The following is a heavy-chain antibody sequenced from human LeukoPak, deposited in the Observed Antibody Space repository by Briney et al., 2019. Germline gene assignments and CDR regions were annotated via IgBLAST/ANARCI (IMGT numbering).Heavy chain of an antibody. D-gene: IGHD5-18*01. CDR2: ISSGSNYI. CDR3: ARAGDNTTMVTQ. CDR1: GFSFSSYG. Sequence: GGSLRLSCAVSGFSFSSYGINWVRQAPGKELEWVSFISSGSNYIYYADSVKGRFTISRDNAMNSLYLQMNSLRAEDTAVYYCARAGDNTTMVTQWGQGTLVTVSS. J-gene: IGHJ4*02. V-gene: IGHV3-21*01.